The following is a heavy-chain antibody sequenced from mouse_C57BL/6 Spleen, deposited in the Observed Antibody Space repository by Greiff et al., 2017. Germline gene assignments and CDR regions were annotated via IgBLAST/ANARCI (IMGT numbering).Heavy chain of an antibody. Sequence: EVQLVESGGGLVQPKGSLRLSCAASGFSFNTYSMNWVRQAPGKGLEWVARIRSKSNNYATYYADSVKDRFTISRDDSESMLYLQMNNLKTADTAMYYCVRQEELGPYFDYWGQGTTLTVSS. V-gene: IGHV10-1*01. CDR3: VRQEELGPYFDY. J-gene: IGHJ2*01. D-gene: IGHD4-1*01. CDR1: GFSFNTYS. CDR2: IRSKSNNYAT.